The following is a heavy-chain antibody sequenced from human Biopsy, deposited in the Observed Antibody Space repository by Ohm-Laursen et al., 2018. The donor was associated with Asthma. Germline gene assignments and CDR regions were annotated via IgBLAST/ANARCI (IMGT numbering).Heavy chain of an antibody. Sequence: TLSLTCTVSGVSISSDYWSWIRQPPGKGLEWIGHIYYSGSTNYQPSLKSRVTISVDTSKNQFSLKLTSVTAADTAVYYCVRGSSSWHHGPFHYYYGLDVWGQGTTATVSS. D-gene: IGHD6-13*01. CDR2: IYYSGST. J-gene: IGHJ6*02. CDR1: GVSISSDY. CDR3: VRGSSSWHHGPFHYYYGLDV. V-gene: IGHV4-59*08.